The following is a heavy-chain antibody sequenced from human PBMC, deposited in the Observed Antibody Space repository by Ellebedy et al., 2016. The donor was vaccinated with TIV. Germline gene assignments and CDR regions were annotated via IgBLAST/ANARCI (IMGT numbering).Heavy chain of an antibody. Sequence: PGGSLRLSCAASRGSFNSYGMSWVRQAPGQGLGWVSCVSGGGGITYYADSVKGRFTMSRDNSKNTVYLQMDSLRAEDTAIYYCAKDPLSSGRVYNWFDPWGQGTLVTVSS. D-gene: IGHD6-19*01. J-gene: IGHJ5*02. CDR2: VSGGGGIT. CDR3: AKDPLSSGRVYNWFDP. V-gene: IGHV3-23*01. CDR1: RGSFNSYG.